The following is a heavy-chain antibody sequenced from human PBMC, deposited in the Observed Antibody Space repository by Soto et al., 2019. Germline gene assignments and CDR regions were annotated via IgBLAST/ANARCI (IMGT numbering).Heavy chain of an antibody. D-gene: IGHD5-12*01. V-gene: IGHV1-69*12. CDR2: IIPIFGTL. Sequence: QVQLVQSGAEVKKPGSSVKVSCKASGGTFSNYPISWVRQAPGQGLEWMGGIIPIFGTLNYAQKFQDRVPITADQSMSTAYRELSSLRSEDTAVYYCARGNQRWLQLWYFDLWGSGTLVTVSA. CDR1: GGTFSNYP. CDR3: ARGNQRWLQLWYFDL. J-gene: IGHJ2*01.